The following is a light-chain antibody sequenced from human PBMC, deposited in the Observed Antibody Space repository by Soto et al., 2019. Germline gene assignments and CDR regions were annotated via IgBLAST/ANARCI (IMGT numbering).Light chain of an antibody. CDR1: RSDVGGYNY. CDR2: DVS. V-gene: IGLV2-14*03. CDR3: SSYTSSSTVV. Sequence: QSALTQPASVSGSPGQSITISCTGTRSDVGGYNYVSWYQHHPGKAPKLMIYDVSNRPSGVSNRFSGSKSGNTASLTISGLQAEDEADYYCSSYTSSSTVVFGGGTKVNVL. J-gene: IGLJ2*01.